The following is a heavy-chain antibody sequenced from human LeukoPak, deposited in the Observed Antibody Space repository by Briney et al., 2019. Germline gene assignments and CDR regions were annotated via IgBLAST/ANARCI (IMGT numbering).Heavy chain of an antibody. V-gene: IGHV3-30*02. J-gene: IGHJ4*02. Sequence: GGSLRLSCAASGFTFSSYGMHWVRQAPGKGLEWVAFIRYDGSNKYYADSVKGRFTISRDNSKNTLYLQMNSLRAEDTAVYYCAKMSGLLWFGEFGEFDYWGQGTLVTVSS. D-gene: IGHD3-10*01. CDR2: IRYDGSNK. CDR3: AKMSGLLWFGEFGEFDY. CDR1: GFTFSSYG.